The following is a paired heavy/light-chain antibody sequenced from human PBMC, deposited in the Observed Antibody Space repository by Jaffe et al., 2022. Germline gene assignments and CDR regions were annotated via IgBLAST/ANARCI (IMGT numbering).Light chain of an antibody. CDR1: SSNIGSNY. V-gene: IGLV1-47*01. Sequence: QSVLTQPPSASGTPGQRVTISCSGSSSNIGSNYVYWYQQLPGTAPKLLIYRNNQRPSGVPDRFSGSKSGTSASLAISGLRSEDEADYYCAAWDDSLSGRRVFGGGTKLTVL. CDR3: AAWDDSLSGRRV. CDR2: RNN. J-gene: IGLJ3*02.
Heavy chain of an antibody. V-gene: IGHV3-23*01. CDR2: ISGSGGST. CDR1: GFTFSSYA. D-gene: IGHD4-4*01. Sequence: EVQLLESGGGLVQPGGSLRLSCAASGFTFSSYAMSWVRQAPGKGLEWVSAISGSGGSTYYADSVKGRFTISRDNSKNTLYLQMNSLRAEDTAVYYCAKDCPTLTTVTTIWDCGYYFDYWGQGTLVTVSS. J-gene: IGHJ4*02. CDR3: AKDCPTLTTVTTIWDCGYYFDY.